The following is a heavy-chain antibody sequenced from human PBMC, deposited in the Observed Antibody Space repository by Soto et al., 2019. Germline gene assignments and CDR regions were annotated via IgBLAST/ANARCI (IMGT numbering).Heavy chain of an antibody. CDR3: AREYQYNWFDP. Sequence: ASVKVSCNASVGTFSSYAISWVRQAPGQGLEWMGGIIPIFGTANYAQKFQGRVTITADESTSTAYMELSSLRSEDTAVYYCAREYQYNWFDPWGQGTLVTVSS. V-gene: IGHV1-69*13. J-gene: IGHJ5*02. D-gene: IGHD4-4*01. CDR1: VGTFSSYA. CDR2: IIPIFGTA.